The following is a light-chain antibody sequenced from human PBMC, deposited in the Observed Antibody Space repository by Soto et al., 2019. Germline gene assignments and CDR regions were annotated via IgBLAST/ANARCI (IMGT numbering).Light chain of an antibody. V-gene: IGLV2-14*01. CDR2: DVS. J-gene: IGLJ1*01. CDR3: SSYTCNCV. CDR1: SSDVGGYNY. Sequence: TQPASMSGSPGHSITLSCPATSSDVGGYNYVSWYQQHPGKAPKLMIYDVSNRPSGVSNRLSGSKSGNTASLTISVLQAEEEADYYCSSYTCNCVFGTGTKVTVL.